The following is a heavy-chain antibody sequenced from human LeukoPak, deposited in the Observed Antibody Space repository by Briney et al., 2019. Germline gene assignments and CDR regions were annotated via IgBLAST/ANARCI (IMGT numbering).Heavy chain of an antibody. D-gene: IGHD2-15*01. J-gene: IGHJ4*02. CDR2: IYYSGST. Sequence: SETLSLTCTVSGGSVSSGSYYWSWIRQPPGKGLEWIGYIYYSGSTNYNPSLKSRVTISVDSSKNQFSLKLSSVTAADTAVYYCARHGDDASGGALPRADWGQGTLVTVSS. CDR1: GGSVSSGSYY. V-gene: IGHV4-61*01. CDR3: ARHGDDASGGALPRAD.